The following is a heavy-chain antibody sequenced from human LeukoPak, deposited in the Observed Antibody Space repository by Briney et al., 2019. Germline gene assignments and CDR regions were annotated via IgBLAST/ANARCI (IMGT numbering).Heavy chain of an antibody. CDR1: GYTFTGYY. Sequence: EASVKVSCKASGYTFTGYYMHWVRQAPGQGLEWMGWINPNSGGTNYAQKFQGRVTMTRDTSITTAYMELSRLRSDDTAVYHCATSEAMTTLMATPSDYWGQGTLVTVPS. J-gene: IGHJ4*02. V-gene: IGHV1-2*02. D-gene: IGHD4-17*01. CDR3: ATSEAMTTLMATPSDY. CDR2: INPNSGGT.